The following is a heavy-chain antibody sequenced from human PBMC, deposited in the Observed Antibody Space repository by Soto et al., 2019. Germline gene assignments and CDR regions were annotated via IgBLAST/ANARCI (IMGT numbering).Heavy chain of an antibody. J-gene: IGHJ2*01. CDR2: IIPIFGTA. Sequence: GASVKVSCKASGGSFSSYAISWVRQAPGQGLEWMGGIIPIFGTANYAQKFQGRVTITADESTSTAYMELSSLRSEDTAVYYCARGVVVTDRLHWYFDLWGRGTLVTVSS. CDR3: ARGVVVTDRLHWYFDL. V-gene: IGHV1-69*13. CDR1: GGSFSSYA. D-gene: IGHD2-21*02.